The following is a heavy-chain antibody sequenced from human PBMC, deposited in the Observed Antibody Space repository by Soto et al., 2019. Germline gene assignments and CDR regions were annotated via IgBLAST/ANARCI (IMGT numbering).Heavy chain of an antibody. D-gene: IGHD6-19*01. Sequence: EASVKVSCKASGYTFTSYGISWVRQAPGQGLEWMGWISAYNGNTNYAQKLQGRVTMTTDTSTSTAYMELRSLRSDDTAVYYCARDASSGWQSYYYGMDVWGQGTTVTVSS. J-gene: IGHJ6*02. CDR1: GYTFTSYG. CDR3: ARDASSGWQSYYYGMDV. V-gene: IGHV1-18*01. CDR2: ISAYNGNT.